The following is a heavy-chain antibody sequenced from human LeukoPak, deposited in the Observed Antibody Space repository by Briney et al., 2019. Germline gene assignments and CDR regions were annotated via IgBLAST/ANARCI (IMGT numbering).Heavy chain of an antibody. V-gene: IGHV4-30-2*01. D-gene: IGHD3-10*01. CDR1: SGSISSGGYS. CDR2: IYHSGST. Sequence: PSETLSLTCAVSSGSISSGGYSWSWIRQPPGKGLEWIGYIYHSGSTYYNPSLKSRVTISVDRSKNQFSLKLSSVTAADPAVYYCARVTMVRGVHPWGQGTLVTVSS. J-gene: IGHJ5*02. CDR3: ARVTMVRGVHP.